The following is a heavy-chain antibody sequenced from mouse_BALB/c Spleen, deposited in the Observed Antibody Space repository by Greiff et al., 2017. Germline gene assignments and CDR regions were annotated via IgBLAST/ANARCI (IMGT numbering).Heavy chain of an antibody. V-gene: IGHV5-12-1*01. J-gene: IGHJ4*01. Sequence: EVKLVESGGGLVKPGGSLKLSCAASGFAFSSYDMSWVRQTPEKRLEWVAYISSGGGSTYYPDTVKGRFTISRDNAKNTLYLQMSSLKSEDTAMYYCARLGRDAMDYWGQGTSVTVSS. CDR2: ISSGGGST. CDR1: GFAFSSYD. CDR3: ARLGRDAMDY. D-gene: IGHD4-1*01.